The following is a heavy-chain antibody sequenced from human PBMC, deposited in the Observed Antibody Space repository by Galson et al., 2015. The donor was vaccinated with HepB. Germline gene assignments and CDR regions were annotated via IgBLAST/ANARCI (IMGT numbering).Heavy chain of an antibody. J-gene: IGHJ6*02. D-gene: IGHD2-15*01. CDR2: ISYDGSNK. CDR3: ARDGGVDIVVVRGYYYSYGMDV. Sequence: SLRLSCAASGLTFSSYAMHWVRQAPGKGLEWVAVISYDGSNKYYADSVKGRFTISRDNSKNTLYLQMNSLRAEDTAVYYCARDGGVDIVVVRGYYYSYGMDVWGQGTTVTVSS. V-gene: IGHV3-30-3*01. CDR1: GLTFSSYA.